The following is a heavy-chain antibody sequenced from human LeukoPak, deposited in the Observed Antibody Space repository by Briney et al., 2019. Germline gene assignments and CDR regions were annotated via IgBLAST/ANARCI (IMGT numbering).Heavy chain of an antibody. J-gene: IGHJ5*02. CDR2: INPNSGGT. CDR1: GYTFTGYY. V-gene: IGHV1-2*02. CDR3: ARIRLGYCSSTSCRSNWFDP. D-gene: IGHD2-2*01. Sequence: ASVKVSCKASGYTFTGYYMHWVRQAPGQGLEWMGWINPNSGGTNYAQRFQGRVTMTRDTSISTAYMELSRLRSDDTAVYYCARIRLGYCSSTSCRSNWFDPWGQGTLVTVSS.